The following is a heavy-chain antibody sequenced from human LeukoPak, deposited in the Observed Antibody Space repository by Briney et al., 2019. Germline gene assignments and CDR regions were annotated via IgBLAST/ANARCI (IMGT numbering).Heavy chain of an antibody. CDR1: GFTFINYV. D-gene: IGHD2-2*01. J-gene: IGHJ3*02. CDR2: ISGSGGST. CDR3: AKDPGLYCHCSSTSCCVTSHI. V-gene: IGHV3-23*01. Sequence: GGSLRLSCAASGFTFINYVMTWVRQAPGKGLEWVSAISGSGGSTFYADSVKGRFTISRDNSKNTLYLQMNSLRAEDTAVYYCAKDPGLYCHCSSTSCCVTSHIWGQGTMVTVSS.